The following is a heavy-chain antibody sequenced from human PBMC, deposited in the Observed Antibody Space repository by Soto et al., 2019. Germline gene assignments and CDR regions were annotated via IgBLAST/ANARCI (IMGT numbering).Heavy chain of an antibody. D-gene: IGHD4-17*01. V-gene: IGHV1-2*02. CDR2: INPNRGGT. CDR1: GYTFTNYY. Sequence: QVQLVQSGAEVKKPGASVKVSCEASGYTFTNYYIHWVRQARGQGLEWMGWINPNRGGTNFVQKFQGRVSMTRDTSITTAYMELNRLTSDDTAVYYCARDLGYGGNSGAFDVWGQGTMITVSS. J-gene: IGHJ3*01. CDR3: ARDLGYGGNSGAFDV.